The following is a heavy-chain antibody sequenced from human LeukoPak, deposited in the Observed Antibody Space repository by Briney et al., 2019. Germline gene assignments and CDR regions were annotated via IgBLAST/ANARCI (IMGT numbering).Heavy chain of an antibody. CDR1: GFTFSTYF. Sequence: GGSLRLSCVASGFTFSTYFMHWVRQTPGKGLGWVSRINSDGSSTNYADSVKGRFTISRDNAKNTLYLQVSSLRAEDTAIYDCVRGDTYYYHGMDVWGQGTTVTVS. V-gene: IGHV3-74*01. J-gene: IGHJ6*02. CDR2: INSDGSST. CDR3: VRGDTYYYHGMDV.